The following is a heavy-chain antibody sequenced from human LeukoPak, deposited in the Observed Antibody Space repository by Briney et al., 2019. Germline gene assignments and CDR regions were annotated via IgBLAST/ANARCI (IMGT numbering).Heavy chain of an antibody. Sequence: SVKVSCKASGGTFSSYAISWVRQAPGQGLEWMGGSIPIFGTANYAQKFQGRVTITADESTSTAYMELSSLRSEDTAVYCCARGHLDEKDGYNYFDYWGQGTLVTVSS. CDR2: SIPIFGTA. CDR3: ARGHLDEKDGYNYFDY. D-gene: IGHD5-24*01. CDR1: GGTFSSYA. J-gene: IGHJ4*02. V-gene: IGHV1-69*13.